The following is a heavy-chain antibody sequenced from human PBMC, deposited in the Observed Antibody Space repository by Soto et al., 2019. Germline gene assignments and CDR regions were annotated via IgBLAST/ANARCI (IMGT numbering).Heavy chain of an antibody. CDR1: GYTFISYY. Sequence: ASVKVSCKASGYTFISYYIHWVRRAPGQGLEWMGVINPSGGNTVYAQKFQGRVTMTRDTSTSTVYMELSSLRFEDTAVYYCARLAAVTPPYYFDYWGQGTQVTVSS. CDR3: ARLAAVTPPYYFDY. J-gene: IGHJ4*02. CDR2: INPSGGNT. D-gene: IGHD4-17*01. V-gene: IGHV1-46*01.